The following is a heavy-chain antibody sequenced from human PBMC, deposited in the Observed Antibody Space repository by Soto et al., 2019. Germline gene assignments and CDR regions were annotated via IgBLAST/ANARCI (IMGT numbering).Heavy chain of an antibody. J-gene: IGHJ4*02. Sequence: ASVKVSCKASGYTFTSYGISWVRQAPGQGLEWMGWISAYNGNTNYAQKLQGRVTMTTDTSTSTAYMELRSLRSDDTAVYYCARGRIAVLAVYYFDYWGQGTLVTVSS. CDR3: ARGRIAVLAVYYFDY. D-gene: IGHD6-19*01. CDR1: GYTFTSYG. V-gene: IGHV1-18*01. CDR2: ISAYNGNT.